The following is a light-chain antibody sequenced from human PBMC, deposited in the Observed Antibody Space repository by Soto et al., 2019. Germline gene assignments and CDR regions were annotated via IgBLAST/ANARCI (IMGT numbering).Light chain of an antibody. V-gene: IGLV2-14*01. Sequence: QSVLTQPASVSGSPGQSITISCTGTSSDVGNYIFVSWYLQHPGKAPKLMIYDINNRPAGVSNRFSGSKSGNTTSLTISGPQAEDEADYYCGIYTTGEANGFGAGPKVT. CDR2: DIN. J-gene: IGLJ1*01. CDR1: SSDVGNYIF. CDR3: GIYTTGEANG.